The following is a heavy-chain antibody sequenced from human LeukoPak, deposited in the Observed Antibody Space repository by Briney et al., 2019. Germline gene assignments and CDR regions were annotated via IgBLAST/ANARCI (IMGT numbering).Heavy chain of an antibody. V-gene: IGHV4-59*01. CDR3: ARMGATTGLAWFDP. Sequence: PSETLSLTCTVSGGSISSYYWSWIRQPPGKGLEWIGYIYYSGSTNYNPSLKSQVTISVDTSKNQFSLKLSSVTAADTAVYYCARMGATTGLAWFDPWGQGTLVTVSS. J-gene: IGHJ5*02. CDR1: GGSISSYY. CDR2: IYYSGST. D-gene: IGHD1-26*01.